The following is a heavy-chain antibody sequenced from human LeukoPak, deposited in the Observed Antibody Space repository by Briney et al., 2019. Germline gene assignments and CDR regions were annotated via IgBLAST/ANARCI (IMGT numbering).Heavy chain of an antibody. Sequence: GGSLRLSCAASGFTFSTYNINWIRQAPGKGLEWVSYSSSSGSTIYYADSVKGRFAISRDNAKNSLYLQMNSLRAEDTAVYYCARRRDFIDYWGQGTLVTVSS. V-gene: IGHV3-11*01. CDR3: ARRRDFIDY. D-gene: IGHD3/OR15-3a*01. J-gene: IGHJ4*02. CDR2: SSSSGSTI. CDR1: GFTFSTYN.